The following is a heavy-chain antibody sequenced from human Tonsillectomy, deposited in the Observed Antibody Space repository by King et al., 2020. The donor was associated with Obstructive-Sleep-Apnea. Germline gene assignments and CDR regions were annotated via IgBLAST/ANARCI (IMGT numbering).Heavy chain of an antibody. CDR3: TTDTYDYVWGTYRPRAIFDY. CDR1: GFTFSNAW. Sequence: VQLVESGGGLVKPGGSLRLSCAASGFTFSNAWMSWVRQAPGKGLEWVGRIKSKTDGGTTDYAAPVRGKFTISRDDSENTLFLQMNSLKTEDTAVYYCTTDTYDYVWGTYRPRAIFDYWGQGTLVTVSS. CDR2: IKSKTDGGTT. V-gene: IGHV3-15*01. J-gene: IGHJ4*02. D-gene: IGHD3-16*02.